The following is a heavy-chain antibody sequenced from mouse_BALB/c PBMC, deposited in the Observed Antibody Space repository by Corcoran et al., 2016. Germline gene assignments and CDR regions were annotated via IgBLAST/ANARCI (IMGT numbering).Heavy chain of an antibody. CDR1: GFNIKDTY. J-gene: IGHJ2*01. CDR2: IDPANGNT. Sequence: EVQLQQSGAELVKPGASVKLSCTASGFNIKDTYMHWVKQRPEQGLEWIGRIDPANGNTKYDPKFQGKATITADTSSNTAYLQLSSLTSEDTSVYYCARSWDVDYWGQGTTLTVSS. D-gene: IGHD4-1*01. V-gene: IGHV14-3*02. CDR3: ARSWDVDY.